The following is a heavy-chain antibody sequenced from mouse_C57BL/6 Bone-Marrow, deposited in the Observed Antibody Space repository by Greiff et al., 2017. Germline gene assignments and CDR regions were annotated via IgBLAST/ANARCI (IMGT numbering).Heavy chain of an antibody. CDR3: ARSYGSSYEGLGV. CDR1: GYTFTSYW. D-gene: IGHD1-1*01. Sequence: QVQLQQPGAELVRPGSSVKLSCKASGYTFTSYWMHWVKQRPIQGLEWIGNIDPSDSETHYNQKFKDKATLTVDKSSSTAYMQLSSLTSEDSAVYYCARSYGSSYEGLGVWGTGTTVTVSS. CDR2: IDPSDSET. J-gene: IGHJ1*03. V-gene: IGHV1-52*01.